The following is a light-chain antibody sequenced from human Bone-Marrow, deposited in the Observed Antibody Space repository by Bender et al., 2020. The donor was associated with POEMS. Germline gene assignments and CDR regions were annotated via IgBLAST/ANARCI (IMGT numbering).Light chain of an antibody. V-gene: IGLV2-14*02. J-gene: IGLJ3*02. Sequence: QSALTQPASVSGSPGQSITISCTGTSSDVGNYNLVSWYQQHPGGAPKLMIYEGNKRPSGVPDRFSGSKSGTSASLAITGLQSDDEAIYFCVAWDASLNGWVFGGGTKLTVL. CDR3: VAWDASLNGWV. CDR1: SSDVGNYNL. CDR2: EGN.